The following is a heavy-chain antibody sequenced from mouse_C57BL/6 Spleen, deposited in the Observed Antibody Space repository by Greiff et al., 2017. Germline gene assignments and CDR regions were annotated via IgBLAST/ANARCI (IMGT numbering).Heavy chain of an antibody. CDR3: ARVEGLRRAMDY. CDR2: IDPSDSYT. J-gene: IGHJ4*01. V-gene: IGHV1-69*01. D-gene: IGHD2-2*01. CDR1: GYTFTSYW. Sequence: QLQQPGAELVMPGASVKLSCKASGYTFTSYWMHWVKQRPGQGLEWIGEIDPSDSYTNYNQKFKGKSTLTVDKSSSTAYMQLSSLTSEDSAVYYCARVEGLRRAMDYWGQGTSVTVSS.